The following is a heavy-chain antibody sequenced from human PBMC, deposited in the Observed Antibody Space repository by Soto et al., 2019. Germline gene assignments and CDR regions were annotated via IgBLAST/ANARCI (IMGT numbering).Heavy chain of an antibody. V-gene: IGHV1-2*04. CDR3: ARDHVAAVAGTSYYYYGMDV. D-gene: IGHD6-13*01. CDR2: INPNSGGT. CDR1: GYTFTGYY. J-gene: IGHJ6*01. Sequence: GASVKVSCKASGYTFTGYYMHWVRQAPGQGLEWMGWINPNSGGTNYAQKFQGWVTMTRDTSISTAYMELSRLRSDDTAVYYCARDHVAAVAGTSYYYYGMDVWGQGKTVTVSS.